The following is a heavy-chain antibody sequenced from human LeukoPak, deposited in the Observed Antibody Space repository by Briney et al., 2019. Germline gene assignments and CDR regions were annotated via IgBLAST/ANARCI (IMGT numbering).Heavy chain of an antibody. CDR3: ARHPVQLASSRTHASYSSGWGAVGHFDY. Sequence: GGSLRLSCAASGFTFSSYSMNWVRQAPGKGLEWVSSITSGSRYIYYGDSVKGRFTISRDNAKNSLFLQMDSLRAEDTAVYYCARHPVQLASSRTHASYSSGWGAVGHFDYWGQGTLVTVSS. J-gene: IGHJ4*02. D-gene: IGHD6-19*01. CDR1: GFTFSSYS. V-gene: IGHV3-21*01. CDR2: ITSGSRYI.